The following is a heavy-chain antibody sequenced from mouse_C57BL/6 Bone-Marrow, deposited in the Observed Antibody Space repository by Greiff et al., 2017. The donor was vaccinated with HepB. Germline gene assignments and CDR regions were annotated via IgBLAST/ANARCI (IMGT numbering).Heavy chain of an antibody. D-gene: IGHD1-1*01. CDR2: INPYNGDT. V-gene: IGHV1-20*01. CDR3: ARYGSSFYAMDY. CDR1: GYSFTGYF. J-gene: IGHJ4*01. Sequence: VQLQQSGPELVKPGDSVKISCKASGYSFTGYFMNWVMQSHGKSLEWIGRINPYNGDTFYNQKFKGKATLTVDKSSSTAHMELRSLTSEDSAVYYCARYGSSFYAMDYWGQGTSVTVSS.